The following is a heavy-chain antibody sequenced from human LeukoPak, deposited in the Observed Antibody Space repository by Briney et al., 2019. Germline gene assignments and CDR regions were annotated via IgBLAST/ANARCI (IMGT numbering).Heavy chain of an antibody. Sequence: SETLSLTCTVSGGSVSSGSYFWSWIRQPPGKGLEWIVYIYYSGSTNYNPSLKSRVTISVDTSKNQFSLKLSSVTAADTAVYWCARGIIRGADTPYYYGMDVWGRGTTVTVSS. CDR2: IYYSGST. CDR1: GGSVSSGSYF. D-gene: IGHD3-10*01. J-gene: IGHJ6*02. CDR3: ARGIIRGADTPYYYGMDV. V-gene: IGHV4-61*01.